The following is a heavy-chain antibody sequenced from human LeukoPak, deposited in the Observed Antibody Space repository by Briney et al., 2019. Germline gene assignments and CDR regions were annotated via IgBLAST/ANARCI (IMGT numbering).Heavy chain of an antibody. CDR1: GFTCSSYA. Sequence: GGSLRLSCAASGFTCSSYAMHWVRQAPGKGLEWVAVISYDGSNKYYADSVKGRFTISRDNSKNTLYLQMNSLRAEDTAVYYCASPGYSSSWYLGVDYYYYMDVWGKGTTVTVSS. CDR3: ASPGYSSSWYLGVDYYYYMDV. V-gene: IGHV3-30-3*01. D-gene: IGHD6-13*01. J-gene: IGHJ6*03. CDR2: ISYDGSNK.